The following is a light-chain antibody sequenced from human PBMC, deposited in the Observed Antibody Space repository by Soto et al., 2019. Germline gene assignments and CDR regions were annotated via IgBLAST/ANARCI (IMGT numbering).Light chain of an antibody. CDR2: DNN. CDR1: LSNIGTNY. V-gene: IGLV1-51*01. CDR3: GTWDTSLSVGV. J-gene: IGLJ3*02. Sequence: QSVLTQPPSVSAAPGQTVTISCSGSLSNIGTNYVSWYQQLPGTAPKLLIYDNNKRPSGVPDRFSGSKSGTSATLGITGLQTGDEADYYCGTWDTSLSVGVFGGGTKLTVL.